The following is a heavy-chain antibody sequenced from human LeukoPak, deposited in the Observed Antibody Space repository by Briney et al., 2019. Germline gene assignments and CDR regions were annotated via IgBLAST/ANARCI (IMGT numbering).Heavy chain of an antibody. CDR3: AKGQELDDGIFDS. CDR1: GYTFTVYY. CDR2: INPNSGGT. J-gene: IGHJ4*02. Sequence: ASVKVSCKASGYTFTVYYMHWVRQAPGQGLEWMGWINPNSGGTNYAQRFQGRVTMTRDTSISTAYMELNSLRVEDTATFYCAKGQELDDGIFDSWGQGTMVAVSS. D-gene: IGHD1-1*01. V-gene: IGHV1-2*02.